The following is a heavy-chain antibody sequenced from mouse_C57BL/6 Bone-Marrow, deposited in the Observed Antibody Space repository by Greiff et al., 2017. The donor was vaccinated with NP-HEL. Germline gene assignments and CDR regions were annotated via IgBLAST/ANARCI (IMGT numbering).Heavy chain of an antibody. J-gene: IGHJ3*01. CDR3: ARPYYCGSSGFAY. CDR2: IHPNSGST. V-gene: IGHV1-64*01. Sequence: QVQLQQPGAELVKPGASVKLSCKASGYTFTSYWMHWVKQRPGQGLEWIGMIHPNSGSTNYNKKFKSTATLTVDKSSSTAYMKLSSLTSEDSAVYCGARPYYCGSSGFAYWGQGTLVTVSA. D-gene: IGHD1-1*01. CDR1: GYTFTSYW.